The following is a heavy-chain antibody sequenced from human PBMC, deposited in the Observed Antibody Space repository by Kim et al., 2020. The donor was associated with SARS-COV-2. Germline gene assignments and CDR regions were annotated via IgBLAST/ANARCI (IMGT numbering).Heavy chain of an antibody. D-gene: IGHD3-22*01. CDR2: ISYDGSNK. CDR1: GFTFSSYA. Sequence: GGSLRLSCAASGFTFSSYAMHWVRQAPGKGLEWVAVISYDGSNKYYADSVKGRFTISRDNSKNTLYLQMNSLRAEDTAVYYCAGPGDSSGYYYYYGMDV. J-gene: IGHJ6*01. CDR3: AGPGDSSGYYYYYGMDV. V-gene: IGHV3-30*04.